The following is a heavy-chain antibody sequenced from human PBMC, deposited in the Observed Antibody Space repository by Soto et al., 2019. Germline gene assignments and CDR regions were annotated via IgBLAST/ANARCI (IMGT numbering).Heavy chain of an antibody. Sequence: EVQLVESGGGLVQPGGSLKLSCAASGFTFSGSAIHWVRQASGKGLEWVGRIRSKANSYATAYAASVKGRFTISRDDSKNTAYLQMNSLKTEDTAVYYCTRQHEMQVLVAFDLWGRGTLVTVS. CDR2: IRSKANSYAT. CDR3: TRQHEMQVLVAFDL. CDR1: GFTFSGSA. J-gene: IGHJ2*01. D-gene: IGHD2-8*02. V-gene: IGHV3-73*01.